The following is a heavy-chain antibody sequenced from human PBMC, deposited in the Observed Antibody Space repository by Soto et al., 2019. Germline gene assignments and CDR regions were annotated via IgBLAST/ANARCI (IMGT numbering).Heavy chain of an antibody. D-gene: IGHD4-17*01. V-gene: IGHV1-18*01. J-gene: IGHJ4*02. CDR2: ISAYNGNT. Sequence: QVQLVQSGAEVKKPGASVKVSCKASGYTFTSYGISWVRQAPGQGLEWMGWISAYNGNTNYAQKLQGRXTXPAXTTTSTAYMELRSLRADDTAVYYCARGTTVATGNYWGQGTLVTVSS. CDR1: GYTFTSYG. CDR3: ARGTTVATGNY.